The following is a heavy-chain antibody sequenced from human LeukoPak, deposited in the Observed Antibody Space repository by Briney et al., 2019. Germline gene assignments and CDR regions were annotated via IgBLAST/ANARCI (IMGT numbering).Heavy chain of an antibody. D-gene: IGHD3-22*01. CDR3: TRLLHDSRGYYYFDY. CDR1: GGSISSSSYY. Sequence: SETLSLTCTVSGGSISSSSYYWGWIRQPPGKGLEWIGSIYYSGSTYYNPSLKSRVTMSVDTSKNQFSLKLNSVTAADTAVYFCTRLLHDSRGYYYFDYWGQGTLATVSS. CDR2: IYYSGST. J-gene: IGHJ4*02. V-gene: IGHV4-39*01.